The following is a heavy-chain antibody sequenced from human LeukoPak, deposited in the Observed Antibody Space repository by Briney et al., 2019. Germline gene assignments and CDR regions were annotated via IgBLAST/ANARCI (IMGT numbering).Heavy chain of an antibody. CDR1: GFTFGDYY. J-gene: IGHJ4*02. CDR2: IKTDGSQT. V-gene: IGHV3-7*01. CDR3: ARASMGGRDYHLDS. Sequence: GGSLRLSCAASGFTFGDYYMSWIPQAPGKGLEWVANIKTDGSQTYYLDSVKGRFTISRDNAKNFLSLQLGSLRADDTGVYYCARASMGGRDYHLDSWGQGTLVTVSS. D-gene: IGHD4/OR15-4a*01.